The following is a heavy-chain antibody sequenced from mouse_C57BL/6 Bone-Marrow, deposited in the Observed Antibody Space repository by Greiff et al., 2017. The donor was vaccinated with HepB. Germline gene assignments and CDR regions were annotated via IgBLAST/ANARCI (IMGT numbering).Heavy chain of an antibody. CDR3: AREGGYYFDY. CDR1: GYSITSGYY. CDR2: ISYDGSN. J-gene: IGHJ2*01. V-gene: IGHV3-6*01. Sequence: DVKLQESGPGLVKPSQSLSLTCSVTGYSITSGYYWNWIRQFPGNQLEWMGYISYDGSNNYNPSLKNRISITRDTSKNQFCLKLNSVTTEDTATYYCAREGGYYFDYWGQGTTLTVSS.